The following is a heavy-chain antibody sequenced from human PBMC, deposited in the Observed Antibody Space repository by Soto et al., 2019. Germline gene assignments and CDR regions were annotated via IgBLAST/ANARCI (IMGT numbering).Heavy chain of an antibody. Sequence: QVQLQESGSGLVKPSQTLSLTCAVSGGSISSGGYSWSWIRQPPGKGLEWIGYIYHSGSIYYNPSLKSRVTISVDRSKNQFSLKLSSVTAADTAVYYCAGLPLLWGQGTLVTVSS. V-gene: IGHV4-30-2*01. CDR1: GGSISSGGYS. CDR3: AGLPLL. D-gene: IGHD2-15*01. J-gene: IGHJ4*02. CDR2: IYHSGSI.